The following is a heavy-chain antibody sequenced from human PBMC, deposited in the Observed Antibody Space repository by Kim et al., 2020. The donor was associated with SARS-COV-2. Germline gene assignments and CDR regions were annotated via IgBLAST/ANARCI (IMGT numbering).Heavy chain of an antibody. CDR2: IKEDGSQK. D-gene: IGHD2-15*01. J-gene: IGHJ2*01. Sequence: GGSLRLSCAASGFTFSSYWMNLVRQAPGKGLEWVANIKEDGSQKYYVDSVKGRFTISRDNTKNSLYLQMNSLRGEDTAVYYCARTRFDCVGRSCYLQRYFDLWGRGTLVTVSS. V-gene: IGHV3-7*01. CDR1: GFTFSSYW. CDR3: ARTRFDCVGRSCYLQRYFDL.